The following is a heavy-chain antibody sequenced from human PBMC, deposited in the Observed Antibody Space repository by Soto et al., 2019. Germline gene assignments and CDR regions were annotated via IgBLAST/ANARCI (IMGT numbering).Heavy chain of an antibody. D-gene: IGHD5-12*01. V-gene: IGHV4-39*07. CDR3: ARGSPIVATIRGGLYYFDY. CDR2: IYYSGST. CDR1: GGSISSSSYY. Sequence: SETLSLTCTVSGGSISSSSYYWGWIRQPPGKGLEWIGNIYYSGSTYYNPSLKSRVTISVDTSKNQFSLKLSSVTAADTAVYYCARGSPIVATIRGGLYYFDYWGQGTLVTVSS. J-gene: IGHJ4*02.